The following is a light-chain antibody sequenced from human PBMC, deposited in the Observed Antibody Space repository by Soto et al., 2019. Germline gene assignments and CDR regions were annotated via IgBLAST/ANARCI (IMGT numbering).Light chain of an antibody. Sequence: EIVMTQPAATLSVSPGERATLSCRASQSVSTNLAWYQQKPGQAPRLLIYGASTRATGIPARFSGSGSGTEFTLTITSLQSEDFAVHYCQHYNNWPPFPFAPGPTLDL. CDR3: QHYNNWPPFP. J-gene: IGKJ3*01. CDR2: GAS. CDR1: QSVSTN. V-gene: IGKV3-15*01.